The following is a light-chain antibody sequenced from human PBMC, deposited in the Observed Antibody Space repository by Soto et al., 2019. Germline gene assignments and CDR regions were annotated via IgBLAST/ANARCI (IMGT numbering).Light chain of an antibody. J-gene: IGLJ2*01. CDR3: ATWDSSLIAGV. V-gene: IGLV1-51*01. CDR1: SSNTGNNF. CDR2: DNY. Sequence: QSVLTQPPSVSAAPGQEVTISCSGSSSNTGNNFVSWYQHLPGTAPKLLIYDNYKRPSGIPDRFSGTKSGTSATLGITGLQTGDEAHYYCATWDSSLIAGVFGGGTKLTVL.